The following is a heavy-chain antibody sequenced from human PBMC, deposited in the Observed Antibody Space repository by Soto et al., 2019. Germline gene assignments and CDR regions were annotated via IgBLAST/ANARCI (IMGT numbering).Heavy chain of an antibody. CDR2: IYYSGST. CDR1: GGSISSYY. CDR3: ARHCPEMATIYWFDP. V-gene: IGHV4-59*08. D-gene: IGHD5-12*01. J-gene: IGHJ5*02. Sequence: QVQLQESGPGLVKPSETLSLTCTVSGGSISSYYWSWIRQPPGKGLEWIGYIYYSGSTNYNPSLKRRVTISVDTSKNQFSLKLSSVTAADTAVYYCARHCPEMATIYWFDPWGQGTLVTVSS.